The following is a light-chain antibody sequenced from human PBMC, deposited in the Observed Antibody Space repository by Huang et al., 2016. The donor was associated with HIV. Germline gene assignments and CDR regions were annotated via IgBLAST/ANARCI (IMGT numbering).Light chain of an antibody. CDR3: QPYTNWPRT. J-gene: IGKJ1*01. CDR1: QRVSSN. V-gene: IGKV3-15*01. Sequence: EIVMTQSPPTLSVFPGERATLSCRASQRVSSNLAWYQQKPGQSPRLLRYCSSTRATGIPARFIGSGSETEFTLTISSLQSEDFAVYYCQPYTNWPRTFGQGTKVEIK. CDR2: CSS.